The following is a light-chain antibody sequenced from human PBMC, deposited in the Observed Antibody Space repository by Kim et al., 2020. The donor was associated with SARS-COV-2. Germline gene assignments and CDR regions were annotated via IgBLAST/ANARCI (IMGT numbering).Light chain of an antibody. CDR3: QQLNSYPIT. J-gene: IGKJ5*01. V-gene: IGKV1-9*01. Sequence: ASVGDRVTLTCRASQGISSYLAWYQQIPGKAPKRLIYAASTLQSGVPSRFSGSGSGTDFTLTIGSLQPEDFATYYCQQLNSYPITFGQGTRLEIK. CDR2: AAS. CDR1: QGISSY.